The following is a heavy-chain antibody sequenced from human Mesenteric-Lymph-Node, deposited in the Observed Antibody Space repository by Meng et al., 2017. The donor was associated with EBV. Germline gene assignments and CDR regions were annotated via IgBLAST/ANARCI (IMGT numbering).Heavy chain of an antibody. D-gene: IGHD1-26*01. CDR3: ARDREEVGATTFYFNY. CDR1: GFTFTSYS. CDR2: ISSSSGSI. J-gene: IGHJ4*02. V-gene: IGHV3-21*06. Sequence: EVQLVESGGGLVKPGGSLRLSCAASGFTFTSYSMNWVRQAPRKGLEWVSSISSSSGSIYYADSVKGRFTISRDNAKNSLYLQMNSLRAEDTAVYYCARDREEVGATTFYFNYWGQGTLVTVSS.